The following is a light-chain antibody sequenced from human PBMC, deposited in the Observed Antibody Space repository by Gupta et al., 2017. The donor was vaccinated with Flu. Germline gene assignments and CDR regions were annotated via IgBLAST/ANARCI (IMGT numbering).Light chain of an antibody. Sequence: PSSLSASVGDRVTITCRASQRISSYLDWYQQKPGKAPKLLIYAASSLQSGVPSRFSGSGSGTDFTLTISSRQPEDFATYYCQQTDSTPWTFGQGTQVEIK. J-gene: IGKJ1*01. V-gene: IGKV1-39*01. CDR1: QRISSY. CDR3: QQTDSTPWT. CDR2: AAS.